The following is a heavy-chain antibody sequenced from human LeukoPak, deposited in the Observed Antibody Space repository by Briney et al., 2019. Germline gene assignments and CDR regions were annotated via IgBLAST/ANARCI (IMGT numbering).Heavy chain of an antibody. CDR1: GYTFTSYD. CDR3: ARVWFGELLTQRYYYYYMDV. V-gene: IGHV1-18*01. J-gene: IGHJ6*03. CDR2: ISAYNGNT. D-gene: IGHD3-10*01. Sequence: ASVKVSCKASGYTFTSYDISWVRQAPGQGLEWMGWISAYNGNTNYAQKLQGRVTMTTDTSTSTAYMELRSLRSDDTAVYYCARVWFGELLTQRYYYYYMDVWGKGTTVTVSS.